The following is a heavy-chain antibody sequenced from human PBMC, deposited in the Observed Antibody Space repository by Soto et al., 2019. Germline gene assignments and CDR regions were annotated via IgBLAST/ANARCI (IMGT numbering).Heavy chain of an antibody. J-gene: IGHJ4*02. CDR3: ARGNGPFDY. V-gene: IGHV4-31*03. Sequence: QVQLQESGPGLVKPSQTLSLTCTVSGGSISSGGYYWNWIRQQPGKGLEWIGYISGSTYYNPSLKSRAAISRDTSKNQLSLKVTSVTAADTAVYFCARGNGPFDYWGQGTLVTVSS. D-gene: IGHD2-8*01. CDR1: GGSISSGGYY. CDR2: ISGST.